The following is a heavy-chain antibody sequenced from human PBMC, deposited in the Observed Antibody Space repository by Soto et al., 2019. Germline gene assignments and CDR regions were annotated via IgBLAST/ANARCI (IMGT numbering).Heavy chain of an antibody. CDR2: IWGSGDST. CDR3: ARDPNGDYIGAFDI. CDR1: RFTFRNYV. V-gene: IGHV3-23*01. Sequence: EVQLLESGGGLVQPGGSLRLSCATSRFTFRNYVMTWVRQAPGKGLQWVSSIWGSGDSTNYADSVRGRFTISRDSSKNTLYLQMNSLRAEDTAVYYCARDPNGDYIGAFDIWGQGIMVTVSS. D-gene: IGHD4-17*01. J-gene: IGHJ3*02.